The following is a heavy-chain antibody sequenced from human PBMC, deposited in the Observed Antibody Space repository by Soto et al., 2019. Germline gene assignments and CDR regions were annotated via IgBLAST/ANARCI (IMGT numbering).Heavy chain of an antibody. CDR1: GGSISGYY. D-gene: IGHD6-6*01. CDR3: ARVYSSASRVFDY. V-gene: IGHV4-59*01. CDR2: IYYSGST. J-gene: IGHJ4*02. Sequence: SETLSLTCTVSGGSISGYYWSWIRQPPGKGLEWIGYIYYSGSTNYNPSLNSRVTISVDTSKNQFSLKLTSVTAVDTAVYYCARVYSSASRVFDYWGQGTLVTVSS.